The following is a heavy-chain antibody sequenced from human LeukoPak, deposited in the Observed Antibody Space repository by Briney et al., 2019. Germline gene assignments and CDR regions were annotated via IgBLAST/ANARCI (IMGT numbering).Heavy chain of an antibody. J-gene: IGHJ5*02. Sequence: PSETLSLTCTVSGGSISSSSYYWGWIRQPPGKGLEWIGSIYYSGGTYYNPSLKSRVTISVDTSKNQFSLKLSSVTAADTAVYYCARQSSHIVVVTGRSKYNWFDPWGQGTLVTVSS. CDR1: GGSISSSSYY. CDR2: IYYSGGT. V-gene: IGHV4-39*01. D-gene: IGHD2-21*02. CDR3: ARQSSHIVVVTGRSKYNWFDP.